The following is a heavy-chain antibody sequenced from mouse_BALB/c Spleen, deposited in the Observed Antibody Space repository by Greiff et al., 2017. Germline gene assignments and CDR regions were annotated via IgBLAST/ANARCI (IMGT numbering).Heavy chain of an antibody. CDR2: ISSGGGST. D-gene: IGHD1-1*02. CDR1: GFAFSSYD. J-gene: IGHJ4*01. Sequence: DVKLVESGGGLVKPGGSLKLSCAASGFAFSSYDMSWVRQTPEKRLEWVAYISSGGGSTYYPDTVKGRFTISRDNAKNTLYLQMSSLKSEDTAMYYCARHGRGWMDYWGQGTSVTVSS. CDR3: ARHGRGWMDY. V-gene: IGHV5-12-1*01.